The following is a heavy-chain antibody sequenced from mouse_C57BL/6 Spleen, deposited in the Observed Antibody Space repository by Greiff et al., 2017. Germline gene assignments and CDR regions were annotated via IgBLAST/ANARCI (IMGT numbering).Heavy chain of an antibody. V-gene: IGHV1-52*01. CDR1: GYTFTSYW. J-gene: IGHJ4*01. CDR3: ARSGDGYYAMDY. Sequence: QVHVKQPGAELVRPGSSVKLSCKASGYTFTSYWMHWVKQRPIQGLEWIGNIDPSDSETHYNQKFKDKATLTVDKSSSTAYMQLSSLTSEDSAVYYCARSGDGYYAMDYWGQGTSVTVSS. CDR2: IDPSDSET. D-gene: IGHD2-3*01.